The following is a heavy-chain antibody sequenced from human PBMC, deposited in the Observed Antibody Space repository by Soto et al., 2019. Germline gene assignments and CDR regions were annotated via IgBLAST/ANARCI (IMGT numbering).Heavy chain of an antibody. D-gene: IGHD2-2*01. J-gene: IGHJ6*01. V-gene: IGHV3-49*04. Sequence: GSRRLSCTASGFTFGDYAMSWVRQDPGKGLEWVGFIRSKAYVWTTEYAASVKGRFTISRDDSKSIAYLQMNSLKTEDTAVYYCNRGIVVVPAAIYYGMDVWGQGTTVTVS. CDR1: GFTFGDYA. CDR3: NRGIVVVPAAIYYGMDV. CDR2: IRSKAYVWTT.